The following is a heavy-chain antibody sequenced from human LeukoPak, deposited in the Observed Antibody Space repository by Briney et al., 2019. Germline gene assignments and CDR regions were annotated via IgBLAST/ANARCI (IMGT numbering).Heavy chain of an antibody. Sequence: GASVKVSCKASGGTFSSYAISWVRQAPGQGLEWMGGIIPIFGTANYAQKFQGRVTITADESTSTAYMELSSLRSEDTAVYYCAVEGVWTTAMVIGWGQGTLVTVSS. V-gene: IGHV1-69*13. CDR1: GGTFSSYA. J-gene: IGHJ4*02. D-gene: IGHD5-18*01. CDR3: AVEGVWTTAMVIG. CDR2: IIPIFGTA.